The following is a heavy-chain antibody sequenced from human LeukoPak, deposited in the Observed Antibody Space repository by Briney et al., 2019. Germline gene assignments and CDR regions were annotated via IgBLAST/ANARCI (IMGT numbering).Heavy chain of an antibody. J-gene: IGHJ6*03. D-gene: IGHD2-2*01. CDR1: GYTFTSYY. Sequence: ASVKVSCKASGYTFTSYYMHWVRQAPGQGLEWMGWINPNSGGTKYAQKFQGRVTMTRDTSISTAYMELSRLRSDDTAVYYCAREGDCSSTSCAQNYYYYYYMDVWGKGTPVTVSS. CDR3: AREGDCSSTSCAQNYYYYYYMDV. V-gene: IGHV1-2*02. CDR2: INPNSGGT.